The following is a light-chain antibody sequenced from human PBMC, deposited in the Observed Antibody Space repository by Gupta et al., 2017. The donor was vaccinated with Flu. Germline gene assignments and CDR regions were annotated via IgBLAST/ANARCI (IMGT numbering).Light chain of an antibody. J-gene: IGKJ4*01. CDR2: GAS. CDR1: QSVSSN. Sequence: IVMTQSPATLSVSPGERATLSCRASQSVSSNLAWYQQKPGQAPRLLIYGASTRATGIPARFSGSGSGTEFSLTISSLQSEDFAVCYCQQYNNWALTFGGGTRVEIK. V-gene: IGKV3-15*01. CDR3: QQYNNWALT.